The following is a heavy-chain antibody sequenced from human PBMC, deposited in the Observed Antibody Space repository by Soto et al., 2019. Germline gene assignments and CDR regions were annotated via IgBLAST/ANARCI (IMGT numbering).Heavy chain of an antibody. CDR2: ISGSGGST. Sequence: GGSLRLSCAASGFTFSSYAMSWVRQAPGKGLEWVSAISGSGGSTYYADSVKGRFTISRDNSKNTLYLQMNSLRAEDTAVYYCAKASSSGWYNGLIGYWYFDLWGRGTLVTVSS. D-gene: IGHD6-19*01. V-gene: IGHV3-23*01. CDR1: GFTFSSYA. J-gene: IGHJ2*01. CDR3: AKASSSGWYNGLIGYWYFDL.